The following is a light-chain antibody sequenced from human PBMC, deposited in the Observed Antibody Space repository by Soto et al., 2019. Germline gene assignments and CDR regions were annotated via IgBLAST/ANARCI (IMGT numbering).Light chain of an antibody. CDR2: IND. CDR1: RSNIGDNP. CDR3: AAWDDSLNAL. J-gene: IGLJ1*01. Sequence: QSGRTQPRSASRTRGQRITISSSGRRSNIGDNPVNWYQQLPGAAPKLLIYINDQRPSGVPDRFSGSKSGTSASLAISGLQPEDEADYYCAAWDDSLNALFGTGTKVPVL. V-gene: IGLV1-44*01.